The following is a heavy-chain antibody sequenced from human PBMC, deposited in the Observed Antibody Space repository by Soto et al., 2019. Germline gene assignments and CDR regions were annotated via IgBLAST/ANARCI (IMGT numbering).Heavy chain of an antibody. J-gene: IGHJ6*02. CDR2: ISGSGGST. CDR1: VFTCSSYA. CDR3: AKAGAYDGSEEGYYYYGMDV. D-gene: IGHD3-22*01. Sequence: PWWSLRLSCSASVFTCSSYAMSWFRQAPGKGLEWVSAISGSGGSTYYADSVKGRFTISRDNSKNTLYLQMNSLRAEDTAVYYCAKAGAYDGSEEGYYYYGMDVWGQGTTVTVSS. V-gene: IGHV3-23*01.